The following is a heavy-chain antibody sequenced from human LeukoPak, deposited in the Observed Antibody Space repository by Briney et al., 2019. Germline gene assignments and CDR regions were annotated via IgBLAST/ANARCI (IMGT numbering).Heavy chain of an antibody. CDR3: AREHDILTGYDY. CDR1: GYSISSGYY. V-gene: IGHV4-38-2*02. Sequence: SETLSLTCTVSGYSISSGYYWGWIRQPPGKGLEWIGSIYYSGSTYYNPSLKSRVTISVDTSKNQFSLKLSSVTAADTAVYYCAREHDILTGYDYWGQGTLVTVSS. J-gene: IGHJ4*02. CDR2: IYYSGST. D-gene: IGHD3-9*01.